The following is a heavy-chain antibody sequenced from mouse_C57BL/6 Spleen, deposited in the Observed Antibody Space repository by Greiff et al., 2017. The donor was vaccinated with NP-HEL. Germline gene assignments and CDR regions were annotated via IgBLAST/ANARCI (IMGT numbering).Heavy chain of an antibody. Sequence: EVKLVESEGGLVQPGSSMKLSCTASGFTFSDYYLAWVRQVPEKGLEWVANINYDGSSTYYLDSLKSRFIISRDNAKNILYLQMSSLKSEDTATYYCARSYYYGSSSHGYFDVWGTGTTVTVSS. CDR1: GFTFSDYY. CDR3: ARSYYYGSSSHGYFDV. D-gene: IGHD1-1*01. J-gene: IGHJ1*03. CDR2: INYDGSST. V-gene: IGHV5-16*01.